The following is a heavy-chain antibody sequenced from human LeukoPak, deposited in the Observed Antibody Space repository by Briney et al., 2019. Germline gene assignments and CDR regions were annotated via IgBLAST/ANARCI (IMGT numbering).Heavy chain of an antibody. Sequence: SETLSLTCTVSGGPISSYYWSWIRQPPGKGLEWIGYIYYSGSTNYNPSLKSRVTISVDTSKNQFSLKLSSVTAADTAVYYCARDLNYYGSGSYYTTYAFDIWGQGTMVTVSS. CDR3: ARDLNYYGSGSYYTTYAFDI. J-gene: IGHJ3*02. CDR2: IYYSGST. D-gene: IGHD3-10*01. V-gene: IGHV4-59*01. CDR1: GGPISSYY.